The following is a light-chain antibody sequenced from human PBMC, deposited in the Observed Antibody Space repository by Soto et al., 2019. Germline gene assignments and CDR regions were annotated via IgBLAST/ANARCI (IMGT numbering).Light chain of an antibody. CDR3: SSYTSSSTNYV. J-gene: IGLJ1*01. Sequence: QPVLTQSASVSGSPGQSITISCTGTSSDVGGYNYVSWYQQHPGKAPKLMIYDVSNRPSGVSNRFSGSKSGNTASLTISGLQAEDEADYYCSSYTSSSTNYVFGTGTKVTVL. CDR2: DVS. CDR1: SSDVGGYNY. V-gene: IGLV2-14*01.